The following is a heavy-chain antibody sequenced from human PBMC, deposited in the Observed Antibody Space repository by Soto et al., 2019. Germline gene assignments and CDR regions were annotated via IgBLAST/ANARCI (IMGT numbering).Heavy chain of an antibody. CDR1: GYTFATYG. J-gene: IGHJ4*02. CDR2: ISASNGNT. D-gene: IGHD6-13*01. Sequence: GASVKVSCKASGYTFATYGFSWVRQAPGQGLEWMGWISASNGNTNYAQKLRARVTMTTDTSTSTAYMELRSLRSDDTAVFYCAWGGRSWNLREFDYWGQGTLVTVSS. V-gene: IGHV1-18*01. CDR3: AWGGRSWNLREFDY.